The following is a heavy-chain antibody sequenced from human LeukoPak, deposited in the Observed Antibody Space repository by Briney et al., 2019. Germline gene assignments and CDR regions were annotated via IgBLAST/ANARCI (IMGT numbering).Heavy chain of an antibody. CDR2: ISAYNGNT. D-gene: IGHD2-2*01. V-gene: IGHV1-18*01. CDR3: ARDLGGYCSSTSCQEYYFDY. CDR1: GGTFNSYG. J-gene: IGHJ4*02. Sequence: ASVKVSCKASGGTFNSYGIIWVRQAPGQGLEWMGWISAYNGNTNYAQKLQGRVTMTTDTSTSTTYMELRSLRSDDTAVYYCARDLGGYCSSTSCQEYYFDYWGQGTLVTVSS.